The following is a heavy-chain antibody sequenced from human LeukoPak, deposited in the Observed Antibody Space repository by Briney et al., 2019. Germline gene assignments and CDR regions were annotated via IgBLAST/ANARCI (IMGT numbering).Heavy chain of an antibody. J-gene: IGHJ4*02. CDR2: INPTGGST. V-gene: IGHV1-46*01. D-gene: IGHD6-6*01. CDR1: GYTFPIYF. Sequence: ASVKVSCKASGYTFPIYFMHWVQQAPGQGLEWMGIINPTGGSTTYAQKFQGRVTMTRDTSTSTVYMELSSLRSDDTAVYYCARTAARRFDYWGQGTLVTVSS. CDR3: ARTAARRFDY.